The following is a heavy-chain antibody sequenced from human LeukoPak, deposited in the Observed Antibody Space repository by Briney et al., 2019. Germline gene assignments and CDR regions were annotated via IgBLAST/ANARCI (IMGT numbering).Heavy chain of an antibody. D-gene: IGHD3-16*01. CDR1: GFTVNSNY. V-gene: IGHV3-53*01. CDR2: IYSGGTT. Sequence: GGSLRLSCAASGFTVNSNYMSWVRQAPGKRLEWVSLIYSGGTTYYADSVKGRFTISRDSSKNTLFRQMNSLRAEDTAVYYCARDLGGYFDYWGQGTLVTVSS. J-gene: IGHJ4*02. CDR3: ARDLGGYFDY.